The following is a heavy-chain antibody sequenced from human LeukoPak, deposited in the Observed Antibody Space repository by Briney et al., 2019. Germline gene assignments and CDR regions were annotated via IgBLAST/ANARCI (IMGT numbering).Heavy chain of an antibody. V-gene: IGHV1-69*05. CDR2: IIPIFGTA. D-gene: IGHD6-6*01. CDR3: ASIAARPPYYYYYYMDV. CDR1: GGTFSSYA. J-gene: IGHJ6*03. Sequence: ASVKVSCKASGGTFSSYAISRVRQAPGQGLEWMGGIIPIFGTANYAQKFQGRVTITTDESTSTAYMELSSLRSEDTAVYYCASIAARPPYYYYYYMDVWGKGTTVTVSS.